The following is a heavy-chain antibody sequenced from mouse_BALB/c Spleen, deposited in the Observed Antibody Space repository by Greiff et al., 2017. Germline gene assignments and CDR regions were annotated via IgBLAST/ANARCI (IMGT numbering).Heavy chain of an antibody. V-gene: IGHV7-3*02. D-gene: IGHD1-2*01. Sequence: EVQLVESGGGLVQPGGSLRLSCATSGFTFTDYYMSWVRQPPGKALEWLGFIRNKANGYTTEYSASVKGLFTISRDNSQSILYLQMNTLRAEDSATYCCARDFTTATGFAYWGQGTLVTVSA. CDR2: IRNKANGYTT. CDR1: GFTFTDYY. J-gene: IGHJ3*01. CDR3: ARDFTTATGFAY.